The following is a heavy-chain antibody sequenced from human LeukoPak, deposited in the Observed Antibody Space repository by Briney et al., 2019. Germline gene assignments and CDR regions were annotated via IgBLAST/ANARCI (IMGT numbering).Heavy chain of an antibody. J-gene: IGHJ4*02. D-gene: IGHD6-13*01. V-gene: IGHV3-7*01. CDR3: AREWQGGIAAAGTRIEGDY. Sequence: GGSLRLSCAASGFTFSSYWMSWVRQAPGKGLEWVANIKQDGSEKNYVDSVKGRFTISRDNAENSLFLQMNSLRVEDTAVYYCAREWQGGIAAAGTRIEGDYWGQGTLVAVSS. CDR1: GFTFSSYW. CDR2: IKQDGSEK.